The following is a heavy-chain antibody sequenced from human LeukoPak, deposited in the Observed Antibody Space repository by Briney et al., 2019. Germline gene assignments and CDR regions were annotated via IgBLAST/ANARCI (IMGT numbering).Heavy chain of an antibody. D-gene: IGHD3-22*01. CDR2: ISTSGRT. CDR3: ARGLDSSGYYHVVDS. V-gene: IGHV3-23*01. CDR1: GFTFSSYA. Sequence: GGSLRLPCADSGFTFSSYAMSWVRQAPGKGLEWVSLISTSGRTHYADSVQGRFTISRDNSKNTLSLHMNSLRAEDTAVYYCARGLDSSGYYHVVDSWGQGALVTVSS. J-gene: IGHJ4*02.